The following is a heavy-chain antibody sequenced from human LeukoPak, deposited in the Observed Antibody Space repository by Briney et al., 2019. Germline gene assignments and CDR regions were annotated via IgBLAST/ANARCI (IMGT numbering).Heavy chain of an antibody. CDR1: GFNFSPYW. CDR3: AREAPGVMLAFDL. V-gene: IGHV3-7*01. Sequence: SGGSLRLFCVGSGFNFSPYWMSWVRQAPGKGLEWLANIEKHGSADYYVDSVKGRFTISRDNAKNSLSLQLDSLRVEDTAVYYCAREAPGVMLAFDLWGQGTMVTVSP. CDR2: IEKHGSAD. D-gene: IGHD2-8*01. J-gene: IGHJ3*01.